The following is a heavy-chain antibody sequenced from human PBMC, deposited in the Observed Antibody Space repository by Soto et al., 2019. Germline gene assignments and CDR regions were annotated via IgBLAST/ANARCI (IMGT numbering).Heavy chain of an antibody. CDR3: ADYVSASPAGWFDP. D-gene: IGHD3-10*01. Sequence: QITLKESGPPLVKPTQTLTLTCSFSGLSLSTSGEAVGWIRQPPGKALEWLALIYWDDDKLFNPTLKTRLTITKDTSKNQVVLTLTNMDPVDTATYSCADYVSASPAGWFDPWGQGILVTVSS. V-gene: IGHV2-5*02. CDR2: IYWDDDK. CDR1: GLSLSTSGEA. J-gene: IGHJ5*02.